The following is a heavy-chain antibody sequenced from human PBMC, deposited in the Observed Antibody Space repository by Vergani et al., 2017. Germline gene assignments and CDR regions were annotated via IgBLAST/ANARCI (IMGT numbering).Heavy chain of an antibody. D-gene: IGHD2/OR15-2a*01. Sequence: QLQLQESGPGLVKPSETLSLTCTVSGGSISSSSYYWGWIRQPPGKGLEWIGSIYYSGSTNYNPSLKSRVTISVDTPKNQFSLKLSSVTAADTAVYYCASSGNDNNNIAYWGQGTLVTVSS. CDR1: GGSISSSSYY. V-gene: IGHV4-39*07. CDR2: IYYSGST. J-gene: IGHJ4*02. CDR3: ASSGNDNNNIAY.